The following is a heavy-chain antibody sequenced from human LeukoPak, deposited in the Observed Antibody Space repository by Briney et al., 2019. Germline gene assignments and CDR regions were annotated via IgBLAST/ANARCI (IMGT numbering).Heavy chain of an antibody. V-gene: IGHV4-30-4*08. CDR2: TYYSGST. D-gene: IGHD2-2*01. J-gene: IGHJ3*02. CDR1: GGSISSGDYY. Sequence: SQTLSLTCTVSGGSISSGDYYWSWIRQPPGKGLEWIGYTYYSGSTYYNPSLKSRVTISVDTSKNQFSLKLSSVTAADTAVYYCARVDLIVVVPAAPHDAFDIWGQGTMVTVSS. CDR3: ARVDLIVVVPAAPHDAFDI.